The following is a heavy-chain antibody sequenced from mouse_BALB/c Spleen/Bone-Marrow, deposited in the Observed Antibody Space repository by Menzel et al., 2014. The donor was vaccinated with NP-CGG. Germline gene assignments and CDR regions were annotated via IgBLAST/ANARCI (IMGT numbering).Heavy chain of an antibody. Sequence: EVNLVESGAELVKPGASVKLSCTASGFNIKDTYMHWVKQRPGQGLEWIGRIDPANGNTKYDPKFQGKATITADTSSNTAYLQLSSLTSEDTAVYYCARWEYYAMDYWGQGTSVTVSS. D-gene: IGHD4-1*01. CDR3: ARWEYYAMDY. J-gene: IGHJ4*01. CDR1: GFNIKDTY. V-gene: IGHV14-3*02. CDR2: IDPANGNT.